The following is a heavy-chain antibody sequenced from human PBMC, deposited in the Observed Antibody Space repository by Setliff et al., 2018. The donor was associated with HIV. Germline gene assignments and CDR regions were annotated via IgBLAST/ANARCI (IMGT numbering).Heavy chain of an antibody. D-gene: IGHD6-13*01. CDR3: AHGRIAAADPGYFDL. Sequence: SGPTLVNPTQPLTLTCIFSGFSLSTSGVGVGWIRQPPGKALEWLAFIYWDDDKFYNPFLKNRLTITKDTSKNRVVLSLTNLDPVDTGTYFCAHGRIAAADPGYFDLWGRGTLVTVSS. CDR2: IYWDDDK. J-gene: IGHJ2*01. V-gene: IGHV2-5*02. CDR1: GFSLSTSGVG.